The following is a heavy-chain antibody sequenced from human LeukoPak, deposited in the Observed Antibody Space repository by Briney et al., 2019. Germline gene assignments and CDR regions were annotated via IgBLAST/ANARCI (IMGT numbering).Heavy chain of an antibody. V-gene: IGHV3-23*01. CDR1: GFTFSSYW. CDR3: AGTMVRGVTLYGMDV. CDR2: ISGSGGST. D-gene: IGHD3-10*01. J-gene: IGHJ6*02. Sequence: PGGSLRLSCAASGFTFSSYWMSWVRQAPGKGLEWVSAISGSGGSTYYADSVKGRFTISRDNSKNTLYLQMNSLRAEDTAVYYCAGTMVRGVTLYGMDVWGQGTTVTVSS.